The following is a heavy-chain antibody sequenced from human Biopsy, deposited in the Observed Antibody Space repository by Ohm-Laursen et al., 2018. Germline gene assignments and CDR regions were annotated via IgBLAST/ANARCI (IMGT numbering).Heavy chain of an antibody. D-gene: IGHD2-15*01. CDR1: TGTFDSYG. CDR2: IIPILRTT. Sequence: SSVKVSCKTSTGTFDSYGVTWVRQAPGQGLEWMGRIIPILRTTTYAPKFQGRVTFTADKSSSTAYLELSSLTSEDTAMFYCAREAIGYQLPCDDWGLGTLVTVSS. CDR3: AREAIGYQLPCDD. V-gene: IGHV1-69*04. J-gene: IGHJ4*02.